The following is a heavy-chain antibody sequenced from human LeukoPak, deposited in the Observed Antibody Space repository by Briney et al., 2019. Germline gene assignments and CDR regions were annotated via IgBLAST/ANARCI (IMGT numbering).Heavy chain of an antibody. J-gene: IGHJ5*02. Sequence: PGGSLRLSCAASGFTVSSNYVSWVRQAPGKGLEWVAVISSDGNSKNFALSVKGRFAISRDNSKNTLFLQMNNLRSEDTALYYCARGSGRQRNNWFDPWGQGTLVTVSS. D-gene: IGHD6-25*01. CDR2: ISSDGNSK. CDR3: ARGSGRQRNNWFDP. CDR1: GFTVSSNY. V-gene: IGHV3-30*09.